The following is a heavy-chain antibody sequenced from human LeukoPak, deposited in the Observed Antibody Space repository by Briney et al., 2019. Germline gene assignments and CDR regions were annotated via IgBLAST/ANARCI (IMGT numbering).Heavy chain of an antibody. CDR3: AKDIEGMSAV. J-gene: IGHJ6*04. CDR1: GFTFDDYA. V-gene: IGHV3-9*01. CDR2: ISWDGGAI. Sequence: GRSLRLSCAASGFTFDDYAMQWVRQAPGKGVEWVSGISWDGGAIVYADSVKGRFTISRDNAKKSLYLQMNNLRTEDTAFYYCAKDIEGMSAVWGKGTTVTISS. D-gene: IGHD3-10*01.